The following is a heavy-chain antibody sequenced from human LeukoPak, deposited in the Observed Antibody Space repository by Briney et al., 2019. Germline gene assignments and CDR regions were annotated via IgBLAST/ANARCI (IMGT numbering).Heavy chain of an antibody. CDR2: IYSSGST. V-gene: IGHV4-39*07. CDR1: GVSISSTSYY. J-gene: IGHJ4*02. CDR3: ARGGSGYSSVPVGVDY. D-gene: IGHD3-22*01. Sequence: SETLSLICTVSGVSISSTSYYWGWIRQPPGKGLEWIGSIYSSGSTYYNPSLKSRVTISLDTSKNQFSLKLNSVTAADTAVYWCARGGSGYSSVPVGVDYWGQGTLVTVSS.